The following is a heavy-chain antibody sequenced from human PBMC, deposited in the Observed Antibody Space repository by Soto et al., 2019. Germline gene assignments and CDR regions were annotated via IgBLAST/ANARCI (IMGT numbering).Heavy chain of an antibody. CDR3: AKRRGGHYYDSSGYYLDY. Sequence: AVGSLRLSCAASGFTFSSYAMSWVRQAPGKGLEWVSAISGSGGSTYYADSVKGRFTISRDNSKNTLYLQMNSLRAEDTAVYYCAKRRGGHYYDSSGYYLDYWGQGTLVTVSS. CDR2: ISGSGGST. D-gene: IGHD3-22*01. J-gene: IGHJ4*02. CDR1: GFTFSSYA. V-gene: IGHV3-23*01.